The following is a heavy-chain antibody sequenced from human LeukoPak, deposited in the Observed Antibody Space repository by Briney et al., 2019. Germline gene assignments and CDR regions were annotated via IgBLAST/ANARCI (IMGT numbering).Heavy chain of an antibody. J-gene: IGHJ4*02. CDR2: IKQAGSEK. D-gene: IGHD6-19*01. Sequence: PGGSLRLSCAASGFTFSSYWMSWVRQAPGKGLEWVANIKQAGSEKYYVDSVKGRFTISRDNSKNSLYLQMNSLRAEDTAVYYCARAVEKYSSGWYGVRGGYFDYWGQGTLVTVSS. CDR1: GFTFSSYW. V-gene: IGHV3-7*01. CDR3: ARAVEKYSSGWYGVRGGYFDY.